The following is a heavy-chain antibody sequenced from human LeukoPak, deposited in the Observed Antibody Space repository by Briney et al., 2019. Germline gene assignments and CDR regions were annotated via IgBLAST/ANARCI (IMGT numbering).Heavy chain of an antibody. CDR2: INPNSGGT. Sequence: GASVTVSCKASGYTFTVYYMHWVRQAPGQGLEWMGWINPNSGGTNYAQKFQGRVTMTRDTSISTAYMELSRLRSDDTAVYYCARGGLLFHYYYYMDVWGKGTTVTISS. V-gene: IGHV1-2*02. CDR3: ARGGLLFHYYYYMDV. J-gene: IGHJ6*03. CDR1: GYTFTVYY. D-gene: IGHD2-15*01.